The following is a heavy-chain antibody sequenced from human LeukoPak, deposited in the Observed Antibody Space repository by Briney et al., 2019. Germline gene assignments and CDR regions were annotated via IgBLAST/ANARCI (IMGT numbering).Heavy chain of an antibody. V-gene: IGHV3-30*18. CDR1: GFTFSSYG. CDR2: ISYDGSNK. J-gene: IGHJ3*02. CDR3: AKDYKSQTPIVPDAFDI. D-gene: IGHD1-26*01. Sequence: PGGSLRLSCAASGFTFSSYGMHWVRQAPGKGLEWVAVISYDGSNKYYADSVKGRFTISRDNSKNTLYLQMNSLRAEDTAVYYCAKDYKSQTPIVPDAFDIWGQGTMVTVSS.